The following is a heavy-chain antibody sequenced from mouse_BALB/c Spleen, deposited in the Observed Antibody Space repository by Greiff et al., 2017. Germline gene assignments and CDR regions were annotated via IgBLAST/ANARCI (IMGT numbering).Heavy chain of an antibody. CDR3: ARSRLNFFDY. Sequence: VQLQQSGPGLVKPSQSLSLTCTVTGYSITSDYAWNWIRQFPGNKLEWMGYISYSGSTSYNPSLKSRISITRDTSKNQFFLQLNSVTTEDTATYYCARSRLNFFDYWGQGTTLTVSS. CDR1: GYSITSDYA. V-gene: IGHV3-2*02. CDR2: ISYSGST. D-gene: IGHD4-1*02. J-gene: IGHJ2*01.